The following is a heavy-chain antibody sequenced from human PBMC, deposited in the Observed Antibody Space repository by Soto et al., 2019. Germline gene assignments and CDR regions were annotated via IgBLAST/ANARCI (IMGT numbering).Heavy chain of an antibody. CDR1: GGSVSSGSYY. D-gene: IGHD1-1*01. V-gene: IGHV4-61*01. CDR2: IYYSGST. J-gene: IGHJ4*02. Sequence: SSETLSLTCTVSGGSVSSGSYYWSWIRQPPGKGLEWIGYIYYSGSTNYNPSLKSRVTISVDTSKNQFSLKLSSLTAADTAVYYCARERTGDPTFFDYWGQGTLVTVSS. CDR3: ARERTGDPTFFDY.